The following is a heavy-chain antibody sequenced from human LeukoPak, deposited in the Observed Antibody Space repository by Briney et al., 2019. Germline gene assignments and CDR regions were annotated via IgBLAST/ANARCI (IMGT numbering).Heavy chain of an antibody. Sequence: SETLSLTCTVSGGSISSSSDYWGWIRQPPGKGLEWIGSIYYSGSTYYNPSLKSRVPISVDTSKNPFSLKLSSVTAGDAALDYCVRHEADGDSYLNWLYPWGQGTLVTVS. J-gene: IGHJ5*02. CDR1: GGSISSSSDY. D-gene: IGHD4-17*01. CDR3: VRHEADGDSYLNWLYP. V-gene: IGHV4-39*01. CDR2: IYYSGST.